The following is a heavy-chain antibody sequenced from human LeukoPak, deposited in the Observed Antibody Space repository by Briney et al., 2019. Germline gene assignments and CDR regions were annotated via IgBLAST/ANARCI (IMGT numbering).Heavy chain of an antibody. J-gene: IGHJ4*02. CDR2: IYHSGST. D-gene: IGHD3-9*01. V-gene: IGHV4-4*02. CDR1: GGSISSSNW. Sequence: PSGTLSLTCAVSGGSISSSNWWSWVRQPPGKGLEWIGEIYHSGSTNYNPSLKSRVTISVDKSKNQFSLKLSSVTAADTAVYYCARGESHGREFDWLPYYFDYWGQGTLVTVSS. CDR3: ARGESHGREFDWLPYYFDY.